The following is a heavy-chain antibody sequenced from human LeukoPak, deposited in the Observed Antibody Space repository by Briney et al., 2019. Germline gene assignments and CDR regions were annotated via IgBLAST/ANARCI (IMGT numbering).Heavy chain of an antibody. Sequence: GGSLRLSCAASGFTFSSYAMHWVRQAPGKGLEYVSAISSNRGSTYYANSVKGRFTISRDNSKNTLYLQMGSLRAEDMAVYYCARSVGGSYDSFYFDYWGQGTLVTVSS. D-gene: IGHD1-26*01. CDR3: ARSVGGSYDSFYFDY. V-gene: IGHV3-64*01. J-gene: IGHJ4*02. CDR2: ISSNRGST. CDR1: GFTFSSYA.